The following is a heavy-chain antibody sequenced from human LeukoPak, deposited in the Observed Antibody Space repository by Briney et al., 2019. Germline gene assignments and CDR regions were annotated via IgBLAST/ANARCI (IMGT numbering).Heavy chain of an antibody. J-gene: IGHJ4*02. CDR3: ARARRHDYGGKVRYFDY. D-gene: IGHD4-23*01. CDR1: GGSFSGYY. CDR2: VNHSGST. Sequence: PSETLSLTCAVYGGSFSGYYWSWIRQPPGKGLEWIGEVNHSGSTNYNPSLKSRVTISVDTSKNQFSLKLSSVTAADTAVYYCARARRHDYGGKVRYFDYWGQGTLVTVSS. V-gene: IGHV4-34*01.